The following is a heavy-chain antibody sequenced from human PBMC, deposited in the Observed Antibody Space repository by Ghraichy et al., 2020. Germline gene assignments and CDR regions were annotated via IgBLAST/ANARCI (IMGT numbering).Heavy chain of an antibody. Sequence: LSLTCAASGFTFSDYYMSWIRQAPGKGLEWVSYISSSGSTIYYADSVKGRFTISRDNAKNSLYLQMNSLRAEDTAVYYCARDLYSSGWYVDYWGQGTLVTVSS. CDR2: ISSSGSTI. CDR1: GFTFSDYY. D-gene: IGHD6-19*01. J-gene: IGHJ4*02. V-gene: IGHV3-11*01. CDR3: ARDLYSSGWYVDY.